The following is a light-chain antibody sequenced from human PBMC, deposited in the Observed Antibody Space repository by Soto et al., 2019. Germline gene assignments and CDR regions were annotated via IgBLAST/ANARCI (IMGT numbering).Light chain of an antibody. CDR2: YDD. J-gene: IGLJ3*02. Sequence: QSALTQPPSVSAAPRQRVTISCSGSSSNIGKNAVNWYKQLPGKAPKLLIYYDDLLPSGVSDRFSGSKSGTSASLAISGLQYEDEADYYCAAWDDSLNGWVFGGGTKLTV. CDR1: SSNIGKNA. V-gene: IGLV1-36*01. CDR3: AAWDDSLNGWV.